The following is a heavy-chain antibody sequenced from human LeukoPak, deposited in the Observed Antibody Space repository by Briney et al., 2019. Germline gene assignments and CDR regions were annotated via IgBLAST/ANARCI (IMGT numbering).Heavy chain of an antibody. J-gene: IGHJ4*02. CDR1: GFTFSSYS. V-gene: IGHV3-21*01. CDR2: ISSSSSYI. CDR3: ARAGVVGGFFDY. Sequence: GGSLRLSCAASGFTFSSYSMNWVRQAPGKGLEWVSSISSSSSYIYYADSVKGRFTISRDNAKNSLYLQMNSLRAEDTAVYYCARAGVVGGFFDYWGQGTLVTVSS. D-gene: IGHD2-2*01.